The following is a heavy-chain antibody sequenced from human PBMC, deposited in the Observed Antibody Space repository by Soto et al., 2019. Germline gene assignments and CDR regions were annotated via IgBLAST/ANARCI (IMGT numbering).Heavy chain of an antibody. Sequence: ASVKVSCKASGYTFTGYYMHWVRQAPGQGLEWMGWINPNSGGTNYAQKLQGRVTMTTDTSTSTAYMELRSLRSDDTAVYYCARRGTIAVAEYAFDIWGQGTMVTVSS. CDR3: ARRGTIAVAEYAFDI. J-gene: IGHJ3*02. CDR1: GYTFTGYY. V-gene: IGHV1-2*02. D-gene: IGHD6-19*01. CDR2: INPNSGGT.